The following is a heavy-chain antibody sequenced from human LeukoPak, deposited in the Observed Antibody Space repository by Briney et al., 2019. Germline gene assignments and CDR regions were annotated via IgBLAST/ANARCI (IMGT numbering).Heavy chain of an antibody. CDR3: ARDHWVTMVRGVIPLYGLDV. Sequence: PGGSLRLSCAASGFTFSSYWMHWVRQAPGKGLVWVSRINSDGSSTSYADSVKGRFTISRDNSKNTLDLQMISLRAEDTAVYYCARDHWVTMVRGVIPLYGLDVWGQGSTVTVSS. CDR1: GFTFSSYW. D-gene: IGHD3-10*01. CDR2: INSDGSST. J-gene: IGHJ6*02. V-gene: IGHV3-74*01.